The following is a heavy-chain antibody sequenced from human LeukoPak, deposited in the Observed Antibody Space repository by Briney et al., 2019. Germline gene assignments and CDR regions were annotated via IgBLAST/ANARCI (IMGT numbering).Heavy chain of an antibody. CDR2: ISSSRSYI. CDR1: GFTFSSYS. CDR3: ARDGRGYSGYDYNYYYGMDV. V-gene: IGHV3-21*01. J-gene: IGHJ6*02. D-gene: IGHD5-12*01. Sequence: GGSLRLSCAASGFTFSSYSMNWVRQAPGKGLEWVSSISSSRSYIYYADSVKGRFTISRDNAKNSLYLQMNSLRAEDTAVYYCARDGRGYSGYDYNYYYGMDVWGQGTTVTVSS.